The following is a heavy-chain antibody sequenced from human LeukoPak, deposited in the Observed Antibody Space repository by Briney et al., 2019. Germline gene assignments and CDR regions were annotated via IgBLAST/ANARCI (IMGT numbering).Heavy chain of an antibody. D-gene: IGHD2-15*01. CDR1: GLTFSNSW. CDR3: SSWSSCSGGTCQFNY. Sequence: PGGSLRLSCAGSGLTFSNSWMSWVRQAPGKGQEWVAHIKQDGSEKYYVDSVKGRFTISRDNAKNSLYLQMDSLRAEDTAVYYCSSWSSCSGGTCQFNYWGQGTLVTVSS. V-gene: IGHV3-7*01. J-gene: IGHJ4*02. CDR2: IKQDGSEK.